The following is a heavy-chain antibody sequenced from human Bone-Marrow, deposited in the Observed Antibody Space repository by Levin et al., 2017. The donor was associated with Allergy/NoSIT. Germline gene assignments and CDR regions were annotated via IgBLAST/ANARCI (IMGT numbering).Heavy chain of an antibody. V-gene: IGHV4-59*01. CDR2: IYYSGST. CDR3: ARRRGSHMDV. J-gene: IGHJ6*04. Sequence: SQTLSLTCTVSGDSIHAYYWGWIRQPPGQGLQWLAYIYYSGSTTYNPSLKSRVTISVDTSKNQFSLRLSSVTAADTAVYYCARRRGSHMDVWGKGTTVTVSS. CDR1: GDSIHAYY.